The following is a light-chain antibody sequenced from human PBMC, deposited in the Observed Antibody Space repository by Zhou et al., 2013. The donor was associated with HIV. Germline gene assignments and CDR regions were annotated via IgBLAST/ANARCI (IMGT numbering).Light chain of an antibody. CDR3: QQILSYPLT. J-gene: IGKJ3*01. CDR1: QGIGND. Sequence: QMSQSPSSLPASVGDRVTITCRASQGIGNDVNWYQHKAGEAPRRLIYGASNLQPGVPSRFSGRGHGTDFSLTISGLQSEDFATYYCQQILSYPLTFGPGTKVDIK. V-gene: IGKV1-17*01. CDR2: GAS.